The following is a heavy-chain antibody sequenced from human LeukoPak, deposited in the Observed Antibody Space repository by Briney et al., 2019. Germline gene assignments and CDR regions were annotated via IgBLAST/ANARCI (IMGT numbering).Heavy chain of an antibody. V-gene: IGHV4-59*01. D-gene: IGHD6-6*01. CDR1: GGSISSYH. J-gene: IGHJ4*02. Sequence: SETLSLTCTVSGGSISSYHWSWIRQPPGKGLEWIGYIYYSGSTNYNPSLKSRVTISVDTSKNQFSLKLSSVTAADTAVYYCARGAARPEGVDYWGQGTLVTVSS. CDR3: ARGAARPEGVDY. CDR2: IYYSGST.